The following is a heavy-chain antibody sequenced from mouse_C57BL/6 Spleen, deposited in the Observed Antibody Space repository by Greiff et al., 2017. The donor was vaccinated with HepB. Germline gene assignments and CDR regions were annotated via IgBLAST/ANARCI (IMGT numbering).Heavy chain of an antibody. Sequence: EVQLQQSGPVLARPGASVKMSCKTSGYTFTSYWMHWVKQRPGQGLEWIGAIYPGNSDTSYNQKFKGKAKLTAVTSASTAYMELSSLTNEDSAVYYCTGPYYYGSSRGYFDYWGQGTTLTVSS. D-gene: IGHD1-1*01. CDR1: GYTFTSYW. V-gene: IGHV1-5*01. CDR3: TGPYYYGSSRGYFDY. CDR2: IYPGNSDT. J-gene: IGHJ2*01.